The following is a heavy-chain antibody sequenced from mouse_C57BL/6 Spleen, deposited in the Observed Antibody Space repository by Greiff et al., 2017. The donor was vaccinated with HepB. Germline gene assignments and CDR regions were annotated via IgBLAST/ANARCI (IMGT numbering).Heavy chain of an antibody. CDR3: ARWDYGSSHGAMDY. CDR2: INPSSGYT. Sequence: QVHVKQSGAELAKPGASVKLSCKASGYTFTSYWMHWVKQRPGQGLEWIGYINPSSGYTKYNQKFKDKATLTADKSSSTAYMQLSSLTYEDSAVYYCARWDYGSSHGAMDYWGQGTSVTVSS. D-gene: IGHD1-1*01. V-gene: IGHV1-7*01. CDR1: GYTFTSYW. J-gene: IGHJ4*01.